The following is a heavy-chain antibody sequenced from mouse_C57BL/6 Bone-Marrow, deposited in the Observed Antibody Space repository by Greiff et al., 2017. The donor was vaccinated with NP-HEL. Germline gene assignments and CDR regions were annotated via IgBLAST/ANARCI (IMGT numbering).Heavy chain of an antibody. V-gene: IGHV2-2*01. D-gene: IGHD1-1*01. Sequence: AFISRLSISKDNSKSQVFFKMNSLQADDTAIYYCARKRNYGDVMDYWGQGTSVTVSS. J-gene: IGHJ4*01. CDR3: ARKRNYGDVMDY.